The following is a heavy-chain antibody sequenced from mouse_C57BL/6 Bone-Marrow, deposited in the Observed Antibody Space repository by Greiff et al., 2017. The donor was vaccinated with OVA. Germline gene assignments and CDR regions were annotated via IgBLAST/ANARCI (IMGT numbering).Heavy chain of an antibody. CDR3: ARSSYDYGYAMDD. D-gene: IGHD2-4*01. CDR2: IYPRDGST. CDR1: GYTFTSYD. Sequence: VQLQQSGPELVKPGASVKLSCKASGYTFTSYDINWVKQRPGQGLEWIGWIYPRDGSTKYNEKFKGKATLTVDTSSSTAYMELHSLTSEDSAVYVCARSSYDYGYAMDDWGQGTSVTVSS. V-gene: IGHV1-85*01. J-gene: IGHJ4*01.